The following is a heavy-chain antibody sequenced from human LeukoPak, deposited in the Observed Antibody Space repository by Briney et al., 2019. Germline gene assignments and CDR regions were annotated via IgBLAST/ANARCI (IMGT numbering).Heavy chain of an antibody. CDR3: ARDGRLGELDY. CDR2: IYYSGST. J-gene: IGHJ4*02. CDR1: GGSISSYY. D-gene: IGHD3-16*01. Sequence: SETLSLTCTVSGGSISSYYWSWIRQPPGKGLEWIGYIYYSGSTNYNPSLKSRVTISVDTSKNQFSLKLSSVTAADTAVYYCARDGRLGELDYWGQGTLVTVSS. V-gene: IGHV4-59*01.